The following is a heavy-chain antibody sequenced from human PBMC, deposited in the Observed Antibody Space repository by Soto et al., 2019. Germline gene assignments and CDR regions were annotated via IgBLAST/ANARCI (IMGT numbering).Heavy chain of an antibody. CDR2: IYYSGST. Sequence: SETLSLTCAVSGGSISSYYWSWIRQPPGKGLEWIGYIYYSGSTNYNPSLKSRVTISVDTSKNQFSLKLSSVTAADTAVYYCARGRRYFDWLLGNWFDPWGQGTLVTVSS. V-gene: IGHV4-59*01. CDR3: ARGRRYFDWLLGNWFDP. J-gene: IGHJ5*02. CDR1: GGSISSYY. D-gene: IGHD3-9*01.